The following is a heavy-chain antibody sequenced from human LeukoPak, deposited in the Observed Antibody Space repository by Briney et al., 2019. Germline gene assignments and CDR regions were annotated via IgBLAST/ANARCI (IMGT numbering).Heavy chain of an antibody. V-gene: IGHV4-59*12. CDR3: ARNGPTAAGAFDI. CDR2: IYYSGST. CDR1: GGSISSYY. J-gene: IGHJ3*02. Sequence: SETLSLTCTVSGGSISSYYWSWIRQPPGKGLEWIGYIYYSGSTNYNPSLKSRVTISVDTSKNRFSLKLTSVAAADTAVYYCARNGPTAAGAFDIWGQGTTVIVSS. D-gene: IGHD6-13*01.